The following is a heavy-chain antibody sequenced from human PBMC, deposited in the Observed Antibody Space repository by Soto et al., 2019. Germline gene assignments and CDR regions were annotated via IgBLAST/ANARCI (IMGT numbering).Heavy chain of an antibody. CDR3: ARVRGYCSGATCSPWGYYYGLDL. CDR1: EYSFTSYW. CDR2: IDPSDSDT. Sequence: PGESLKISSKGFEYSFTSYWINWVRQVPGKGLEWMGRIDPSDSDTRYSPSFQGHVTISVDKSISTAYLQWSSLKASDTAMYYCARVRGYCSGATCSPWGYYYGLDLWGQGTSVTVSS. J-gene: IGHJ6*02. D-gene: IGHD2-2*01. V-gene: IGHV5-10-1*01.